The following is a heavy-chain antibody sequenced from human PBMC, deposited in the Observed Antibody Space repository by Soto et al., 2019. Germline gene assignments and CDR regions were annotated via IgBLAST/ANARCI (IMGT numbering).Heavy chain of an antibody. CDR1: GFTFRSYW. J-gene: IGHJ5*02. V-gene: IGHV3-7*05. Sequence: EVQLVESGGGLVQPGGSLRLSCVASGFTFRSYWMSWVRQAPGKGLEWVANINEDESEKNYVDSVKGRFTISRDNAKNSLYLQMNSLRPEDTVMYFCARGDFYSGDLWGQGTLVTVSP. CDR3: ARGDFYSGDL. D-gene: IGHD4-4*01. CDR2: INEDESEK.